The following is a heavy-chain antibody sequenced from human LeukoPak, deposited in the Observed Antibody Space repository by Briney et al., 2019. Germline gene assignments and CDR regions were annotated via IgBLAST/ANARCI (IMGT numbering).Heavy chain of an antibody. J-gene: IGHJ4*02. V-gene: IGHV3-30*01. CDR1: GFTFSSYA. CDR2: ISYDGSNK. CDR3: ARDYYDLWSGYYPLDY. Sequence: GGSLRLSCAASGFTFSSYAMHWVRQAPGKGLEWVAVISYDGSNKYYADSVKGRFTISRDNSKNTLYLQMNSLRAEDTAVYYCARDYYDLWSGYYPLDYWGQGTLVTVSS. D-gene: IGHD3-3*01.